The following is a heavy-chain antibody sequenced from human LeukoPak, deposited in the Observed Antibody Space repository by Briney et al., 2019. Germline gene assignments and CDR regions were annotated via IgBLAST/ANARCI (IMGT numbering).Heavy chain of an antibody. CDR1: GFTVSSNY. CDR2: IYSGGST. D-gene: IGHD3-10*01. V-gene: IGHV3-53*01. CDR3: ARVGLNSGWFGELDYMDV. J-gene: IGHJ6*03. Sequence: GGSLRLSCTVSGFTVSSNYMSWVRQAPGKGLEWVSVIYSGGSTYYADSVEGRFTISRDNSKNTLYLQMNSLRAEDTAVYYCARVGLNSGWFGELDYMDVWGKGTTVTISS.